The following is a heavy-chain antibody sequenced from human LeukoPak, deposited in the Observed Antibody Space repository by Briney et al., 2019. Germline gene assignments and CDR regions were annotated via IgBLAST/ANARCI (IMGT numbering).Heavy chain of an antibody. CDR3: ARHDYYDSSGYYSDAFDI. Sequence: ASVKVSCKASGYTFTSYYMHWVRQAPGQGLEWMGIINPSGGSTSYAQKFQGRVTMTRDTSTSTVYMELSSLRSEDTAVYYCARHDYYDSSGYYSDAFDIWGQGTMVTVSS. CDR2: INPSGGST. D-gene: IGHD3-22*01. J-gene: IGHJ3*02. CDR1: GYTFTSYY. V-gene: IGHV1-46*01.